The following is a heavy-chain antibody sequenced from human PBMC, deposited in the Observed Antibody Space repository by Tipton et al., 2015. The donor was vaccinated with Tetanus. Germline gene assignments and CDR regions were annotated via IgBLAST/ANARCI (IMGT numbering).Heavy chain of an antibody. CDR3: ARAPYNSPGKFYFDD. Sequence: TLSLTCTVSSVSMRNGGYSWSWIRQSPGKGLEWIGYVYHSGGSYYNPSLKSRVTMSVDLSNNQFSLNLSSVTAADTAVYYCARAPYNSPGKFYFDDWGQGILVTVSA. CDR1: SVSMRNGGYS. D-gene: IGHD5-24*01. J-gene: IGHJ4*02. CDR2: VYHSGGS. V-gene: IGHV4-30-2*06.